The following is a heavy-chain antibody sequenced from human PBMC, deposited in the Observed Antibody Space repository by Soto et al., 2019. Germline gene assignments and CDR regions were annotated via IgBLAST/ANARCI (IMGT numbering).Heavy chain of an antibody. D-gene: IGHD3-22*01. CDR1: GFTFSSYG. Sequence: GGSLRLSCAASGFTFSSYGMHWVRQALGKGLEWVAVISYDGSNKYYADSVKGRFTISRDNSKNTLYLQMNSLRAEDTAVYYCAKAGYYYDSSGYYSDYWGQGTLVTVSS. J-gene: IGHJ4*02. CDR2: ISYDGSNK. V-gene: IGHV3-30*18. CDR3: AKAGYYYDSSGYYSDY.